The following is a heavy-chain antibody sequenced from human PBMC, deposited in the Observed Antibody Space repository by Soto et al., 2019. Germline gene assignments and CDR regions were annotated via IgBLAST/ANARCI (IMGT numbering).Heavy chain of an antibody. Sequence: GGSLRLSCAASGFTFSSYAMSWVRQAPGKGLEWVSAISGSGGSTYYADSVKGRFTISRDNSKNTLYLQMSSLRSEDTAVYYCATAVSPEIPAGKMYYFDYWGQGTLVTVSS. J-gene: IGHJ4*02. V-gene: IGHV3-23*01. CDR1: GFTFSSYA. D-gene: IGHD6-13*01. CDR3: ATAVSPEIPAGKMYYFDY. CDR2: ISGSGGST.